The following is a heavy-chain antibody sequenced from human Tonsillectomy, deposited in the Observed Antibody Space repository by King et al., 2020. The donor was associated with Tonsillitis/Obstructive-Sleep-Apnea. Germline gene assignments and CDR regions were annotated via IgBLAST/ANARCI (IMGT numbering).Heavy chain of an antibody. V-gene: IGHV3-33*01. CDR1: GFTFSSYG. J-gene: IGHJ4*02. D-gene: IGHD2-2*01. CDR2: IWYDGSNK. CDR3: ASQYCSSTSCYYYY. Sequence: VQLVEPGGGVVQPGRSLRLSCAASGFTFSSYGMHWVRQAPGKGLEWVAVIWYDGSNKYYADSVKGRFTISRDNSKNTLYLQMNSLRAEDTAVYYCASQYCSSTSCYYYYWGQGTLVTVSS.